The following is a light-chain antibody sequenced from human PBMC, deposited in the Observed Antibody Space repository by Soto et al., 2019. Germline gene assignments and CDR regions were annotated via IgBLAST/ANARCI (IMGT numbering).Light chain of an antibody. CDR3: QQYNSWPPVT. CDR2: AAS. V-gene: IGKV3-15*01. CDR1: QSVSSN. Sequence: EIVMTQSPATLSVSPGERATLSCRASQSVSSNLAWYQQKPGQAPRLLIYAASTRATGIPARFTGSGSGTVFTLTISSLQSEDFALYYCQQYNSWPPVTFGGGTKVEIK. J-gene: IGKJ4*01.